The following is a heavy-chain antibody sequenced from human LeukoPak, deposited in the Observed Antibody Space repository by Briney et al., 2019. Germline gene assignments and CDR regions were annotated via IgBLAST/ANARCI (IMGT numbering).Heavy chain of an antibody. Sequence: PSETLSLTCTVSGGSISSYYWSWIRQPPGKGLEWIGYIYYSGSTNYNPSLKSRVTISVDTSKNQFSLKLSSVTAADTAVYYCARGGSSWLPDYWGQGTLVTVSS. CDR1: GGSISSYY. J-gene: IGHJ4*02. D-gene: IGHD6-13*01. CDR3: ARGGSSWLPDY. V-gene: IGHV4-59*01. CDR2: IYYSGST.